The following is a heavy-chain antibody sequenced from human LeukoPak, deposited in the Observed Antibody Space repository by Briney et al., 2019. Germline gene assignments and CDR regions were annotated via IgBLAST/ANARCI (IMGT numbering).Heavy chain of an antibody. CDR2: IHKDSNKK. CDR3: VRGSSGTVVRGVAWAWFDP. D-gene: IGHD3-10*01. Sequence: LRLSCVASGFTFRKDGMTWVRQAPGQGMEWVANIHKDSNKKSFVDSVRGQFTISRDNAKDSLYLPMSSLRAEDTAVYYCVRGSSGTVVRGVAWAWFDPWGQGTLVTVSS. CDR1: GFTFRKDG. V-gene: IGHV3-7*05. J-gene: IGHJ5*02.